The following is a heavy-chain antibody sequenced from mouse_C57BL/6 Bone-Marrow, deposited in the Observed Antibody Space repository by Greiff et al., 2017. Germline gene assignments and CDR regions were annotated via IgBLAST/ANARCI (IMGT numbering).Heavy chain of an antibody. D-gene: IGHD1-1*01. V-gene: IGHV3-6*01. CDR3: ARRYYYGSSRYYYAMDY. CDR2: ISYDGSN. J-gene: IGHJ4*01. CDR1: GYSITSGYY. Sequence: EVKLMESGPGLVKPSQSLSLTCSVTGYSITSGYYWNWIRQFPGNTLEWMGYISYDGSNNYNPSLKNPISITRDTAKNQFFLKLKSVTTEDTATYYWARRYYYGSSRYYYAMDYWGQGTSVTVSS.